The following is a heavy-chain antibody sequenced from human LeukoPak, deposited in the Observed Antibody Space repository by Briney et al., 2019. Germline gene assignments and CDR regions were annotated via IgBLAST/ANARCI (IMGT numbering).Heavy chain of an antibody. D-gene: IGHD3-22*01. V-gene: IGHV4-59*01. J-gene: IGHJ4*02. CDR3: ARGYYDGIDY. Sequence: SETLSLTCTVSGGSISSYYWSWIRQPPGKRLEWIGYIYYTGNTNYNPSLKSRVTISVGTSKTQFSLNMTSVTAADTAMYYCARGYYDGIDYWGQGTLVTVSS. CDR1: GGSISSYY. CDR2: IYYTGNT.